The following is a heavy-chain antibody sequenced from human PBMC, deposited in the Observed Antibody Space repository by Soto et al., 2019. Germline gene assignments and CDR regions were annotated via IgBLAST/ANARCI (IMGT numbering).Heavy chain of an antibody. CDR2: INHSVST. D-gene: IGHD3-10*01. V-gene: IGHV4-34*01. Sequence: PWETLSLTCTVYYGSFSGYYLSLILKPPWKVLEWIGEINHSVSTNYNPSLKSRVTISVDTSKNQFSLKLSSVTAADTAVYYCARRLWFGELYFQHWGQGTLVTVSS. J-gene: IGHJ1*01. CDR1: YGSFSGYY. CDR3: ARRLWFGELYFQH.